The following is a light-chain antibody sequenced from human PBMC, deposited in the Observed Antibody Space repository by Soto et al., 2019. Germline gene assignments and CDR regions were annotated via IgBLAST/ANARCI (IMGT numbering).Light chain of an antibody. CDR2: AAS. CDR3: HLSYRAPQT. CDR1: QTISSH. Sequence: DIQMTQSPSSLSASVGDRVTITCRASQTISSHLNWYQQKPGKAPNLLIFAASRLQSGVPSRFSGSGSGTNFTLTISSLQPEYFATYHCHLSYRAPQTFGQGTKLEIK. V-gene: IGKV1-39*01. J-gene: IGKJ2*01.